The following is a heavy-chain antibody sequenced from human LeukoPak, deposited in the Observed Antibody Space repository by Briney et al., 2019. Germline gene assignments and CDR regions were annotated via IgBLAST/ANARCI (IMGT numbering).Heavy chain of an antibody. CDR1: GYTFIDYS. CDR2: IHPADSHT. D-gene: IGHD3/OR15-3a*01. Sequence: GESLKISCKGSGYTFIDYSIAWVRQMPGKGLEWMGFIHPADSHTTYSPSFQGQVTISADKSISTAYLQWSSLKASDTAMYYCARPLWVGHDYYMDVWGKGTTVTISS. V-gene: IGHV5-51*01. J-gene: IGHJ6*03. CDR3: ARPLWVGHDYYMDV.